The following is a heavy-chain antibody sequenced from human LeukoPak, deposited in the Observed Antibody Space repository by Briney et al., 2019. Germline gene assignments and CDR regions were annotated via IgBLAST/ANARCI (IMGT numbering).Heavy chain of an antibody. CDR2: ISWNGGSI. CDR1: GFTFDDYA. Sequence: GRSLRLSCAASGFTFDDYAMHWVRQAPGKGLEWVSGISWNGGSIGYADSVKGRFTISRDNAKNSLYLQMNSLRAEDTALYYCAKDISPGYSSGWYYFDYWGQGTLVTVSS. J-gene: IGHJ4*02. V-gene: IGHV3-9*01. CDR3: AKDISPGYSSGWYYFDY. D-gene: IGHD6-19*01.